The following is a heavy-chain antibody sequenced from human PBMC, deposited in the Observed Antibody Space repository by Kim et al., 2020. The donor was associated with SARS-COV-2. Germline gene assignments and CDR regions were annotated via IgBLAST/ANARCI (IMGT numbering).Heavy chain of an antibody. D-gene: IGHD6-13*01. CDR2: INHSGST. J-gene: IGHJ4*02. V-gene: IGHV4-34*01. CDR3: ASAGLRVGRAAGTFDY. CDR1: GGSFSGYY. Sequence: SETLSLTCAVYGGSFSGYYWSWIRQPPGKGLEWIGEINHSGSTNYNPSLKSRVTISVDTSKNQFSLKLSSVTAADTAVYYCASAGLRVGRAAGTFDYWGQGTLVTVSS.